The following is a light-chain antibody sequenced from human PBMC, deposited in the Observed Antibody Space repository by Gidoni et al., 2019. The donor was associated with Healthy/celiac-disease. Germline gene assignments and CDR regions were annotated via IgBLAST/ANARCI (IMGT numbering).Light chain of an antibody. CDR1: QDISNY. J-gene: IGKJ3*01. V-gene: IGKV1-33*01. CDR3: QQYDNPLT. Sequence: DIPITQSPSSLSASVGDRVTITCQASQDISNYLNWYQQKPGKAPKLLIYDASYLETGVPSRFSGSGSGTDFTFTISSLQPEEIATYYCQQYDNPLTFGPGTKVDIK. CDR2: DAS.